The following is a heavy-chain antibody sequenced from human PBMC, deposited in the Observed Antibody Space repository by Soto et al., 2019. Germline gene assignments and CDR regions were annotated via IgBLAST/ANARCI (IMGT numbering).Heavy chain of an antibody. CDR2: ISGGGGTT. CDR3: AKNVWGITIFGGMDV. V-gene: IGHV3-23*01. D-gene: IGHD3-9*01. Sequence: EVQLLESGGGLVQPGGSLRLSCAASGFTFSSYAMSWVRQAPGKGLEWVSAISGGGGTTYYADSVKGRFTISRDNSKNTLYLQMNSLRAEDTAVYYCAKNVWGITIFGGMDVWGQGTTDTVSS. J-gene: IGHJ6*02. CDR1: GFTFSSYA.